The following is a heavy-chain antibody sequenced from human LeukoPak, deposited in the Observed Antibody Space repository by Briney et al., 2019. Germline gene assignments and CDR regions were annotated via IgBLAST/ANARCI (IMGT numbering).Heavy chain of an antibody. V-gene: IGHV4-59*01. CDR3: ARGSSWSYYFDY. J-gene: IGHJ4*02. CDR1: GGSISSYY. Sequence: SETLSLTCAVSGGSISSYYWSWIRQPPGKGLEWIGYFYYSGSTNYSPSLKSRVTISIDTSKNQFSLKLNSVTAADTAVYYCARGSSWSYYFDYWGQGTLVTVSS. CDR2: FYYSGST. D-gene: IGHD6-13*01.